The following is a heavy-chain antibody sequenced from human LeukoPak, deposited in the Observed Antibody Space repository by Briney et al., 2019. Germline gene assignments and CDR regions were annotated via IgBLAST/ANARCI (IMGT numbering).Heavy chain of an antibody. V-gene: IGHV4-34*01. J-gene: IGHJ5*02. CDR1: GGSFSGYY. D-gene: IGHD1-14*01. Sequence: SETLSLTCAVYGGSFSGYYWSWIRQPPGKGLEWIGEINHSGSTNYNPSLKSRVTISVDTSKNQFSLKLSSVTAADTAVYYCAREGALYGTFDPWGQGTLVTVSS. CDR2: INHSGST. CDR3: AREGALYGTFDP.